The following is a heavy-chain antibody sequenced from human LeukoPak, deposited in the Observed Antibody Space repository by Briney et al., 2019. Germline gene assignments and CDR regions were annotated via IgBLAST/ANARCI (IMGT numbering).Heavy chain of an antibody. Sequence: PSETPSLTCTVSGGSISSYYWSWIRQPPGKGLEWIGYIYYSGSTNYNPSLKSRVTISVDTSKNQFSLKLSSVTAADTAVYYCARDDSGPFGVVGSWGQGTLVTVSS. CDR2: IYYSGST. V-gene: IGHV4-59*01. CDR1: GGSISSYY. CDR3: ARDDSGPFGVVGS. D-gene: IGHD3-3*01. J-gene: IGHJ4*02.